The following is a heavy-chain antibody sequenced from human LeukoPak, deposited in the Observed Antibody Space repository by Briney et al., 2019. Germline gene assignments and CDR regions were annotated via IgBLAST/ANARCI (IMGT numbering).Heavy chain of an antibody. Sequence: ASVKVSCKASGYTFTGYYMHWVRQAPGQGLEWMGWINPNSGGTNYAQKFQGRVTMTRDTSISTAYMELSRLRSDDTAVYYCARSTHDYSNYYFDYWGQGTLVTVSS. D-gene: IGHD4-11*01. J-gene: IGHJ4*02. CDR3: ARSTHDYSNYYFDY. CDR2: INPNSGGT. V-gene: IGHV1-2*02. CDR1: GYTFTGYY.